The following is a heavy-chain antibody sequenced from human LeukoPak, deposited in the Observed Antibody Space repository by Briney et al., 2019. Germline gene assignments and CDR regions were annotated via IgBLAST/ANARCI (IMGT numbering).Heavy chain of an antibody. J-gene: IGHJ4*02. D-gene: IGHD6-13*01. Sequence: GGSLRLSCATSGFSFTDYPMNWVRQAPGKGLEWISNIRTTAEGAKYAYYADSVKGRFTISRDNSKNMLYLQMNSLRAEDTAVYYCASALDSLDRSSCLDYWGQGTLVTVS. CDR3: ASALDSLDRSSCLDY. CDR2: IRTTAEGAKYA. CDR1: GFSFTDYP. V-gene: IGHV3-21*05.